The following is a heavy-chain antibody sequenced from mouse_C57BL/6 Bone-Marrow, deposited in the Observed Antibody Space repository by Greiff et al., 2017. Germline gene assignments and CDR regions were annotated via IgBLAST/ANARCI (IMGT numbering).Heavy chain of an antibody. Sequence: QVQLQQSGAELVRPGASVKLSCKASGYTFPDYYINWVKQRPGQGLEWIARIYPGRGNTYYNEKFKGKATLTAEKSSSTAYMQLSILTSEDSAVSFCARSGYYESSYVLACFAYRGQGTLVTVSA. CDR1: GYTFPDYY. V-gene: IGHV1-76*01. CDR3: ARSGYYESSYVLACFAY. CDR2: IYPGRGNT. J-gene: IGHJ3*01. D-gene: IGHD1-1*01.